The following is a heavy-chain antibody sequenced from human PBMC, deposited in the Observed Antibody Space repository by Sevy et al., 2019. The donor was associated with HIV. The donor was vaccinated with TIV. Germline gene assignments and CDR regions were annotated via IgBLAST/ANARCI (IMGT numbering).Heavy chain of an antibody. CDR1: GFAVSDHY. CDR3: ARGGITGTTGAFDI. CDR2: TYSGGRT. J-gene: IGHJ3*02. V-gene: IGHV3-53*01. Sequence: GGSLRLSCAASGFAVSDHYMSWVRQAPGKGLEWVSVTYSGGRTYYADSVKRRFTISRDNSMNTLYLQMHSLRAEDAAVYYCARGGITGTTGAFDIWGQGTMVTVSS. D-gene: IGHD1-7*01.